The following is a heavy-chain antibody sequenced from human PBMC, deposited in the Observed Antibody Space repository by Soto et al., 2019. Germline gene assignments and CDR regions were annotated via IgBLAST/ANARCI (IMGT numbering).Heavy chain of an antibody. J-gene: IGHJ4*02. Sequence: SETLSLTCTVSGGSISSYYWSWIRQPPGKGLEWIGYIYYSGSTNYNPSLKSRVTISVDTSKNQFSLKLSSVTAADTAVYYCATSEQQLVGGGDFDYWGQGTLVTVSS. CDR1: GGSISSYY. CDR2: IYYSGST. CDR3: ATSEQQLVGGGDFDY. D-gene: IGHD6-13*01. V-gene: IGHV4-59*08.